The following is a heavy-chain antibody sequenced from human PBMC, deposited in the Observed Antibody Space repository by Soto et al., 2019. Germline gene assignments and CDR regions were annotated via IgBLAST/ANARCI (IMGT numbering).Heavy chain of an antibody. CDR1: GFTFSSYD. CDR3: ARMQVDDYRYYYGMDV. J-gene: IGHJ6*02. V-gene: IGHV3-13*01. CDR2: IGTAGDT. Sequence: GWSLRLSCASSGFTFSSYDMHWVRQATGKGLEWVSAIGTAGDTYYPGSVKGRFTISRENAKNSLYLQMNSLRAGDTAVYYCARMQVDDYRYYYGMDVWGQGTTVTVSS. D-gene: IGHD4-17*01.